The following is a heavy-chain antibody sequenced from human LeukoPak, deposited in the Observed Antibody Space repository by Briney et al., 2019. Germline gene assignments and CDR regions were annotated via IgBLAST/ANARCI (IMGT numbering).Heavy chain of an antibody. J-gene: IGHJ3*02. CDR2: ISYDGSNK. CDR1: GFTFSSYG. Sequence: PGRSLRLSCAASGFTFSSYGMHWVRQAPGKGLEWVAVISYDGSNKYYADSVKGRSTISRDNSKNTLYLQMNCLRAEDTAVYYCAKDIAYGHAFDIWGQGTMVTVSS. D-gene: IGHD6-13*01. V-gene: IGHV3-30*18. CDR3: AKDIAYGHAFDI.